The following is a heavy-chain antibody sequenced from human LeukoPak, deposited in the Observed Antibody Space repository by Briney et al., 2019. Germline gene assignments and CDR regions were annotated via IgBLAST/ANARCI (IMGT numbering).Heavy chain of an antibody. CDR1: GFTFSSYG. CDR2: ISSSSDSI. V-gene: IGHV3-48*01. D-gene: IGHD5-12*01. Sequence: GGSLRLSCGASGFTFSSYGMNWVRQAPGERLEWVSYISSSSDSIYYADSVKGRFTIFRDNAENSLFLQMNSLRGEDTAVYFCARAMRSGYDYWGQGTLVTVSS. J-gene: IGHJ4*02. CDR3: ARAMRSGYDY.